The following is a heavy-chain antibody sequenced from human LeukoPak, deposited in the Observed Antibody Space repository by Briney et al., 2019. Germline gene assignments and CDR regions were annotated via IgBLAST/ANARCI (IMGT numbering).Heavy chain of an antibody. Sequence: PSETLSLTCTVSGGSISSGSYYWSWIRQPAGKGLEWIGRIYTSGSTNYNPSLKSRVTISVDTSKNQFSLKLSSVTAADTAVYYCAAGFLGGMSGDYWGQGTLVTVSS. J-gene: IGHJ4*02. CDR1: GGSISSGSYY. CDR3: AAGFLGGMSGDY. D-gene: IGHD2-15*01. V-gene: IGHV4-61*02. CDR2: IYTSGST.